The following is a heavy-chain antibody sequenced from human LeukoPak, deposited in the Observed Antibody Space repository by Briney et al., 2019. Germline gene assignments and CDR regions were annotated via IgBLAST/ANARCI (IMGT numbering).Heavy chain of an antibody. V-gene: IGHV1-2*02. Sequence: ASVKVSCKASGYTFTGYYMHWVRQAPGQGLEWMGWINPNSGGTNYAQKFHGRVTMTRDTSISTAYMELSRLRSDDPAVYYCAKPYDYDSSGYYYYYYYGMDVWGQGNTVTVSS. CDR3: AKPYDYDSSGYYYYYYYGMDV. CDR2: INPNSGGT. CDR1: GYTFTGYY. D-gene: IGHD3-22*01. J-gene: IGHJ6*02.